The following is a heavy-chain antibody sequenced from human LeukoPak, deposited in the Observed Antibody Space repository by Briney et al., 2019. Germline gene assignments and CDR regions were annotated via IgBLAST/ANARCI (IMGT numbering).Heavy chain of an antibody. CDR1: GFTFSSRDW. V-gene: IGHV3-7*01. CDR2: IKQDGSEK. D-gene: IGHD3-10*01. CDR3: ARDHPMVRGRGTYAFDI. J-gene: IGHJ3*02. Sequence: PGGSLRLSCAASGFTFSSRDWMTWVRQAPGKGLEWVANIKQDGSEKNYVDSVKGRFTISRDNAKNSLYLQMNSLRAEDTAVYYCARDHPMVRGRGTYAFDIWGQGTMVTVSS.